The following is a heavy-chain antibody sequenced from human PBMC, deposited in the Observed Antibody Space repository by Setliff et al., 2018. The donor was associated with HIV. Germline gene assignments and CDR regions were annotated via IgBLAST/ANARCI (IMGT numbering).Heavy chain of an antibody. J-gene: IGHJ6*03. CDR1: GGSISSSSYY. D-gene: IGHD6-13*01. Sequence: KASETLSLTCTVSGGSISSSSYYWGWIRQPPGKGLEWIGSIYYSGSTNYNPSLKSRVTMSVDTSKNQFSLKLSSVTAADTAVFYCARAPTGYSSIWYRNGLTYYNYMDVWGKGTKVTVSS. CDR3: ARAPTGYSSIWYRNGLTYYNYMDV. V-gene: IGHV4-39*07. CDR2: IYYSGST.